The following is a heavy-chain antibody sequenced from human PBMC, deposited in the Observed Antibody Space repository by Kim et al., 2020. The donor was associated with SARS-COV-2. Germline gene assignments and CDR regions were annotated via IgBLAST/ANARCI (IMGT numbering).Heavy chain of an antibody. J-gene: IGHJ4*02. Sequence: YNPSLKSRVTISVDTSKNQFSLTLSSVTAADTAVYYCARQSSVTKGHFDYWGQGTLLTVSS. D-gene: IGHD4-17*01. V-gene: IGHV4-39*01. CDR3: ARQSSVTKGHFDY.